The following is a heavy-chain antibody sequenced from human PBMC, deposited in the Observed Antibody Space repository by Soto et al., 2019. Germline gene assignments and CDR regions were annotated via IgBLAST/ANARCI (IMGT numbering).Heavy chain of an antibody. D-gene: IGHD3-10*01. CDR2: MSYGGGS. Sequence: SESLSLTCVVSGASIRSSSYSWGWIRQPPGKGLEWIGSMSYGGGSYYNPSLKSRVTISADTSMNQISLKMSSVTAAETAVYYCARHRRGRVRGALYHYYGMDVWGQGTPVTVSS. CDR1: GASIRSSSYS. J-gene: IGHJ6*02. V-gene: IGHV4-39*01. CDR3: ARHRRGRVRGALYHYYGMDV.